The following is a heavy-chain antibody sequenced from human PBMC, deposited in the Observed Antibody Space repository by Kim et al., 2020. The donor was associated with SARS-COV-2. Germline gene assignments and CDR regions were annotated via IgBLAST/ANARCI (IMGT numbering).Heavy chain of an antibody. V-gene: IGHV3-74*01. Sequence: GGSLRLSCAASGFTFSNHWMHWVRQAPGKGLVWVSRVNSDGRSTNYGDSVKGRFTVSRDNAKNTMYLQMNSLRVDDTAVYFCARDHGGYDILTGYGWFDAWGQGTLVTVSS. J-gene: IGHJ5*02. CDR2: VNSDGRST. CDR1: GFTFSNHW. D-gene: IGHD3-9*01. CDR3: ARDHGGYDILTGYGWFDA.